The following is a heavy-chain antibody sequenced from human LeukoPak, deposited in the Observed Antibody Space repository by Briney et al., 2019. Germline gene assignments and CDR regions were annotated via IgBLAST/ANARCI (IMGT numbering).Heavy chain of an antibody. CDR2: IYYSGST. CDR3: ARSRYGSGTTDY. D-gene: IGHD3-10*01. Sequence: SETLSLTCTVSGGSISSYYWSWIRQPPGKGLEWIGYIYYSGSTNYNPSLKSRVTISVDTSKNQFSLKLNSVTAADTAVYYCARSRYGSGTTDYWGQGTLVTVSS. J-gene: IGHJ4*02. CDR1: GGSISSYY. V-gene: IGHV4-59*08.